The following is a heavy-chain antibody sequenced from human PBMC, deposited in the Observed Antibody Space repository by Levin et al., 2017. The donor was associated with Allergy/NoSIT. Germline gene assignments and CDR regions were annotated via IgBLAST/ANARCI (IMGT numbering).Heavy chain of an antibody. CDR3: ATLYSSSWYATFDY. D-gene: IGHD6-13*01. V-gene: IGHV3-21*01. CDR2: ISSSSSYI. Sequence: LSLTCAASGFTFSSYSMNWVRQAPGKGLEWVSSISSSSSYIYYADLVKGRFTISRDNAKNSLYLQMNSLRAGDTAVYYCATLYSSSWYATFDYWGQGTLVTVSS. J-gene: IGHJ4*02. CDR1: GFTFSSYS.